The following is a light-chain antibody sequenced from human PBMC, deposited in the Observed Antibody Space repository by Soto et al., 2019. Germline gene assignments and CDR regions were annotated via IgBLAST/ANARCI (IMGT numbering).Light chain of an antibody. Sequence: EVVLTQSPATLSLSPGERATLSCRASQRVNSYLTWYQQQPGQAPRLLIYGASTRATGIPDRFSGSGSGTEFTLTISSLQSGDFAVYYCQQYNRWPFTFGPGTKVDIK. CDR2: GAS. V-gene: IGKV3-15*01. J-gene: IGKJ3*01. CDR1: QRVNSY. CDR3: QQYNRWPFT.